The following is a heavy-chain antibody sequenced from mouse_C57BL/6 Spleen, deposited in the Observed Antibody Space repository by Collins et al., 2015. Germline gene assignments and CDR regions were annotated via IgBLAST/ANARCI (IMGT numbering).Heavy chain of an antibody. J-gene: IGHJ3*01. CDR3: ARERAYGYDGAPFAY. CDR1: GYTFTSYW. Sequence: QVQLQQPGAELVKPGASVKMSCKASGYTFTSYWITWVKQRPGQGLEWIGDIYPGSGSTNYNEKFKSKATLTVDTSSSTAYMQLSSLTSEDSAVYYCARERAYGYDGAPFAYWGQGDSGHCLC. CDR2: IYPGSGST. V-gene: IGHV1-55*01. D-gene: IGHD2-2*01.